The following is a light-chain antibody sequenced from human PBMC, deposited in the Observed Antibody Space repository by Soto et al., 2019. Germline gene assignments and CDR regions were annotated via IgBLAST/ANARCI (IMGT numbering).Light chain of an antibody. CDR3: QQFNSYPPPYT. CDR2: DAS. J-gene: IGKJ2*01. V-gene: IGKV1-13*02. Sequence: AIQLTQSPSSLSASVGDRVTITCRASQGISSALAWYQQKPGKAPKLLIYDASSLESGVPSRFSGSGSGTDFILTISSLQPEDFATYYCQQFNSYPPPYTFGQGTKLEIK. CDR1: QGISSA.